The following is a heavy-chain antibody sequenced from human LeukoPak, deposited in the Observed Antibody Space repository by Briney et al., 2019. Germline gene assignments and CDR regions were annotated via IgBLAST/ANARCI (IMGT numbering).Heavy chain of an antibody. D-gene: IGHD5-12*01. J-gene: IGHJ4*02. CDR1: GFTFSSYS. CDR2: ISSSSTI. Sequence: GGSLRLSCAASGFTFSSYSMNWVRQAPGKGLEWVSYISSSSTIYYADSVKGRFTISRDNAKNSLYLQMNSLRAEDTAVYYCARERGYSGYALDHWGQGTLVTVSS. V-gene: IGHV3-48*01. CDR3: ARERGYSGYALDH.